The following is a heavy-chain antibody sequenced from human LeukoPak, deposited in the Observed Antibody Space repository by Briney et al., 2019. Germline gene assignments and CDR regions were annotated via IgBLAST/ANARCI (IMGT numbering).Heavy chain of an antibody. CDR1: GYTFTSYY. CDR3: ARAPRNSSGWYGDAFDI. CDR2: INPSGGST. Sequence: ASVKVSCKASGYTFTSYYMYWVRQAPGQGLEWMGIINPSGGSTSYAQKFQGRVTMTRDTSTSTVYMELSSLRSEDTAVYYCARAPRNSSGWYGDAFDIWGQGTMVTVSS. J-gene: IGHJ3*02. V-gene: IGHV1-46*01. D-gene: IGHD6-19*01.